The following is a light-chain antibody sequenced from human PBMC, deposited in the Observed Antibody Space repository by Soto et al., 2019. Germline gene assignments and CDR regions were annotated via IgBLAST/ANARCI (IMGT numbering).Light chain of an antibody. CDR3: QQFAGS. CDR1: QSVSPSS. J-gene: IGKJ4*02. CDR2: GAS. V-gene: IGKV3-20*01. Sequence: ESLLTQSPGTLAFSPGERATLSCRASQSVSPSSLAWYQQRPGQSPRLLIYGASSRATGIPDRFSGRGSGTDFALIISRLEPEDFAVYYCQQFAGSFGGGTKVDIK.